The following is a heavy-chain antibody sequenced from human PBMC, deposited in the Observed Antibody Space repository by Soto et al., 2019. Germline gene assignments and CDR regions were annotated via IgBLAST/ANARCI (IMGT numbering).Heavy chain of an antibody. CDR2: MWYDGTQK. D-gene: IGHD4-17*01. V-gene: IGHV3-33*01. J-gene: IGHJ4*02. CDR3: ARAGGTTVTGLWHFDS. Sequence: RWILQHKGKGLEWLAAMWYDGTQKYYADSVKGRFIISRDNSKKTLYLEMNSLRAEDTAVYYCARAGGTTVTGLWHFDSWGQGTLVTVSS.